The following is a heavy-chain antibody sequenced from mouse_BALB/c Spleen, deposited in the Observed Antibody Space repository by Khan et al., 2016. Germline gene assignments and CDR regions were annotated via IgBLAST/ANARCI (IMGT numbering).Heavy chain of an antibody. CDR1: GCNFTDAW. Sequence: DVKLEESGGGLVQPGGSMKLSCAASGCNFTDAWMDWVRQSPEKGLEWVADVRSKAYNHATYYTESVKGRFTISRDDSKNSVYLQMNNLRPEDIGIYYCILDGYPFVYWGQGTLVTVSA. CDR2: VRSKAYNHAT. D-gene: IGHD2-3*01. CDR3: ILDGYPFVY. V-gene: IGHV6-6*01. J-gene: IGHJ3*01.